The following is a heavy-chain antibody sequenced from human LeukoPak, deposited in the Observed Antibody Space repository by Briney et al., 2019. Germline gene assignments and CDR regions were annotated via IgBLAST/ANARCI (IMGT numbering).Heavy chain of an antibody. J-gene: IGHJ4*02. Sequence: GGSLRLSCAASGFTFSSYAMSWVRQAPGKGLEWVSAISGSGGSTYYADSVKGRFTISRGNSKNTLYLQMNSLRAEDTAVYYCAILGVAGHYYFDYWGQGTLVTVSS. V-gene: IGHV3-23*01. CDR1: GFTFSSYA. D-gene: IGHD6-19*01. CDR3: AILGVAGHYYFDY. CDR2: ISGSGGST.